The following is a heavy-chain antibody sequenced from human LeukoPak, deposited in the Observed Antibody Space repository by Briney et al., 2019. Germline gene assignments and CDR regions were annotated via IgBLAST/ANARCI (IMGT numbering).Heavy chain of an antibody. CDR1: GYSISSGYY. CDR3: ASRYYDFWSGYYPFQH. V-gene: IGHV4-38-2*02. D-gene: IGHD3-3*01. Sequence: SETLSLTCTVSGYSISSGYYWGWIRQPPGKGLEWIGSIYHSGSTYYNPSLKSRVTISVDTSKNQFSLKLCSVTAADTAVYYCASRYYDFWSGYYPFQHWGQGTLVTVSS. CDR2: IYHSGST. J-gene: IGHJ1*01.